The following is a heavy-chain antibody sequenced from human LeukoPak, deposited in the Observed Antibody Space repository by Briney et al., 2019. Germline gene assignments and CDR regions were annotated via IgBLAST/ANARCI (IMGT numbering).Heavy chain of an antibody. Sequence: ASVKVSCKASGYTFTGYYMHWVRQAPGQGLEWMGWINPNSGGTNYAQKFQGRVTMTRDTSISTAYMELSRLRSDDTAVHYCAREKTYYYDSSGYYWDYWGQGTLVTVSS. CDR2: INPNSGGT. J-gene: IGHJ4*02. CDR1: GYTFTGYY. V-gene: IGHV1-2*02. CDR3: AREKTYYYDSSGYYWDY. D-gene: IGHD3-22*01.